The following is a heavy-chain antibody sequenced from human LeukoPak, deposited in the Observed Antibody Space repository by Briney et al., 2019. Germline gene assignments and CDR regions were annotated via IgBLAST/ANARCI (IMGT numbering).Heavy chain of an antibody. D-gene: IGHD3-9*01. CDR2: IKQDGSEK. CDR1: GFTFSSYW. CDR3: AREPDYDILTGYYCDY. J-gene: IGHJ4*02. V-gene: IGHV3-7*01. Sequence: QTGGSLRLSCAASGFTFSSYWMSWVRQAPGKGLEWVANIKQDGSEKYYVDFVKGRFTISRDNAKNSLYLQMNSLRAEDTAVYYCAREPDYDILTGYYCDYWGQGTLVTVSS.